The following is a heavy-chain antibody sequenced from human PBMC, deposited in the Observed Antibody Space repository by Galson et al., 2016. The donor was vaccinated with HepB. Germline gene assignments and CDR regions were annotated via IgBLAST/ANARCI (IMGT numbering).Heavy chain of an antibody. J-gene: IGHJ4*02. D-gene: IGHD2-8*02. V-gene: IGHV3-11*01. CDR3: ARDSTGWNFDY. CDR2: ISSGGSAQ. Sequence: RLSCSASGFAFSDYYMNWIRQAPGKGLEWVSYISSGGSAQMYAESVQGRFTISRDNTKNSVYLQMDSLRAEDTALYFCARDSTGWNFDYWGQGAPVTVSS. CDR1: GFAFSDYY.